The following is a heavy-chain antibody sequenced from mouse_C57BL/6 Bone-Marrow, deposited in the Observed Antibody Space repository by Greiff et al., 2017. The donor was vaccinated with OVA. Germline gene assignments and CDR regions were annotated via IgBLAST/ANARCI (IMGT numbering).Heavy chain of an antibody. CDR2: INPNNGGT. CDR1: GYTFTDYN. D-gene: IGHD2-4*01. J-gene: IGHJ2*01. CDR3: ARRLEGFDY. V-gene: IGHV1-22*01. Sequence: EVMLVESGPELVKPGASVKMSCKASGYTFTDYNMHWVKQSHGKSLEWIGYINPNNGGTSYNQKFKGKATLTVNKSSSTAYMELRSLTSEDSAVYYCARRLEGFDYWGQGTTLTVSS.